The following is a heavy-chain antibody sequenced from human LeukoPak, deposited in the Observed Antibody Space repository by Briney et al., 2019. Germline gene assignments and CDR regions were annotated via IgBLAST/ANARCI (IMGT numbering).Heavy chain of an antibody. J-gene: IGHJ4*02. D-gene: IGHD6-19*01. CDR2: ITSSSSTM. Sequence: GGSLRLSCAASGFTFSSYSMIWARQAPGKGLEWISSITSSSSTMYYADSVKGRFTISRDNAKNSLYLQLNSLTDEDTAVYYCARAMRIAVAGTDYWGQGILVTVSS. CDR1: GFTFSSYS. V-gene: IGHV3-48*02. CDR3: ARAMRIAVAGTDY.